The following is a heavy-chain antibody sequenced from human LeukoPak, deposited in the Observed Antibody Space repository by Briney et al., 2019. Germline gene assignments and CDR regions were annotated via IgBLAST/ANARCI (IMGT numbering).Heavy chain of an antibody. V-gene: IGHV4-59*08. Sequence: PSETLSLTCTVSGGSISSYYWSWIRQPPGKGLEWIGYIYYSGSTNYNPSLKSRVTISVDTSKNQFSLKLSSVTAADTAVYYCARLCYYDSSGYPDYWGQGTLVTVSS. D-gene: IGHD3-22*01. CDR2: IYYSGST. J-gene: IGHJ4*02. CDR3: ARLCYYDSSGYPDY. CDR1: GGSISSYY.